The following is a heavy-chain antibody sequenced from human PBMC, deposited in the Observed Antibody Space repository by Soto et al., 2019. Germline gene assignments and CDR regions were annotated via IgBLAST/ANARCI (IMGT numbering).Heavy chain of an antibody. CDR2: IYYSGST. CDR1: GGSISSSSYY. CDR3: ASLYYYDSQSIIL. Sequence: SETLSLTCTVSGGSISSSSYYWGWIRQPPGKGLEWIGSIYYSGSTYYNPSLKSRVTISVDTSKNQFSLKLSSLTAADTAVYYCASLYYYDSQSIILWGQGTLVTVSS. D-gene: IGHD3-22*01. J-gene: IGHJ4*02. V-gene: IGHV4-39*01.